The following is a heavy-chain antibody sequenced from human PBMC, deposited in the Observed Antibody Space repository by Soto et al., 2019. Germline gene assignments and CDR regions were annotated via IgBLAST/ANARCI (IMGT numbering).Heavy chain of an antibody. CDR2: ISSSSGYI. CDR1: GFTFGSYS. D-gene: IGHD2-2*01. CDR3: ARVKLGYCISTSCYHDY. J-gene: IGHJ4*02. V-gene: IGHV3-21*01. Sequence: GGSLRLSCAASGFTFGSYSMNWVRQAPGKGLEWVSSISSSSGYIYYADSAKGRFTISRDNAKNSLYLQMNSLRAEDTAVYYCARVKLGYCISTSCYHDYWGQGTLVTVSS.